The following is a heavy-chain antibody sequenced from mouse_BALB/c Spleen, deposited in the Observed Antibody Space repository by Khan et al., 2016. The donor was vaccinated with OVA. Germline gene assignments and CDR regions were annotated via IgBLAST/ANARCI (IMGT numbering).Heavy chain of an antibody. CDR3: TNGNYGWFAY. Sequence: EVELVESGGGLVEPGGSRKLSCAASGFTFSSFVMSWVRQTPEKRLEWVATISSAATYTYYPDSVKGRFTISRDNAKNTLYLQMNSLRSDDTAIYYCTNGNYGWFAYWGQGTLVTVST. V-gene: IGHV5-9-1*01. CDR2: ISSAATYT. D-gene: IGHD2-1*01. CDR1: GFTFSSFV. J-gene: IGHJ3*01.